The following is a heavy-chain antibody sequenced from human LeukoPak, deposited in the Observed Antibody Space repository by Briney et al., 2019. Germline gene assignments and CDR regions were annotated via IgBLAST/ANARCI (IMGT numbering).Heavy chain of an antibody. D-gene: IGHD2-2*01. CDR2: INTNTGNP. CDR1: GYTFTRYD. J-gene: IGHJ4*02. CDR3: ARDRCSSTSCLFSY. Sequence: ASVKVSCKASGYTFTRYDINWVRQAPGQGLEWMGWINTNTGNPTYAQGFTGRFVFSLDTSVSTAYLQISSLKAEDTAVYYCARDRCSSTSCLFSYWGQGTLVTVSS. V-gene: IGHV7-4-1*02.